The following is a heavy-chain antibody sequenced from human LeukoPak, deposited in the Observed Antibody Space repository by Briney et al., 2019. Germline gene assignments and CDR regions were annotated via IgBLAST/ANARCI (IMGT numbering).Heavy chain of an antibody. CDR1: GASVSSYY. D-gene: IGHD4-17*01. Sequence: PSETLSLTCTVSGASVSSYYWTWIRQPPGKGLEYIGYVYYYGNNNYSPSLKSRVTISADTSKNQFSLKLSSVTAADTAVYYCARHGYGDYENAFDIWGQGTMVTVSS. CDR2: VYYYGNN. CDR3: ARHGYGDYENAFDI. V-gene: IGHV4-59*08. J-gene: IGHJ3*02.